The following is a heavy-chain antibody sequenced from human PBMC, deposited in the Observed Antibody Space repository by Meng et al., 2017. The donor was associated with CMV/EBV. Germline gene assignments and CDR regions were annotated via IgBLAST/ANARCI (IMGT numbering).Heavy chain of an antibody. CDR3: TTGIAVAGSFYYYGMDV. J-gene: IGHJ6*02. Sequence: GESLKISCAASGFTFSSYAMSWVRQAPGKGLEWVGFIRSKAYGGTTEYAASVKGRFTISRDDSKSIAYLQMNSLKTEDTAVYYCTTGIAVAGSFYYYGMDVWGQGTTVTVSS. V-gene: IGHV3-49*04. CDR2: IRSKAYGGTT. D-gene: IGHD6-19*01. CDR1: GFTFSSYA.